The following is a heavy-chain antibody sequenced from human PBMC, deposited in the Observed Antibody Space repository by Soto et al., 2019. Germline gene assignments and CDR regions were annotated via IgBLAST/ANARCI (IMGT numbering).Heavy chain of an antibody. CDR1: GYTFTSYG. V-gene: IGHV1-18*01. D-gene: IGHD6-19*01. Sequence: ASVKVSCKASGYTFTSYGISWVRQAPGQGLEWMGWISAYNGNTNYAQKLQGRVTMTTDTSTSTAYMELRSLRSDDTAVYYWARDRYSSGWYIGPADFDYWGQGTLVTVSS. CDR2: ISAYNGNT. J-gene: IGHJ4*02. CDR3: ARDRYSSGWYIGPADFDY.